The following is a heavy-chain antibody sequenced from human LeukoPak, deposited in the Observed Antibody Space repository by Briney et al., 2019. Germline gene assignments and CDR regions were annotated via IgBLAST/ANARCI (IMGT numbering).Heavy chain of an antibody. Sequence: GSLRLSCAASGFTFSRYWMHWVRQLRGTGLGGLSHINSDGSDTTYANSVKGRFTISRDNAKNTLFLQMNSLRAEDAAVYYCARAVVTKTPFFDYWGQGALVTVSS. V-gene: IGHV3-74*03. J-gene: IGHJ4*02. CDR2: INSDGSDT. CDR3: ARAVVTKTPFFDY. CDR1: GFTFSRYW. D-gene: IGHD4-23*01.